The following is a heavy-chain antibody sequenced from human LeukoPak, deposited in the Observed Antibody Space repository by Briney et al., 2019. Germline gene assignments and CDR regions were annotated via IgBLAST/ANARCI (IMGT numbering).Heavy chain of an antibody. V-gene: IGHV4-39*01. Sequence: SETLSLTCTVSGGSISSSSYYWGWIRQPPGKGLEWIGSIYYSGSTYYNPSLKSRVTISVDTSKNQFSLKLSSVTAADTAVYYCARHVISSGYYDSSGPDNWFDPWGQGTLVTVSS. D-gene: IGHD3-22*01. J-gene: IGHJ5*02. CDR3: ARHVISSGYYDSSGPDNWFDP. CDR2: IYYSGST. CDR1: GGSISSSSYY.